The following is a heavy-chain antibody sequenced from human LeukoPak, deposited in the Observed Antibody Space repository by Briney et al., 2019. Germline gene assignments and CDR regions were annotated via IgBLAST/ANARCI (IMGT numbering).Heavy chain of an antibody. CDR3: VREGYFVFDF. D-gene: IGHD2-21*01. J-gene: IGHJ4*02. V-gene: IGHV3-7*01. CDR2: TKKDGSEK. CDR1: GFTFSTYW. Sequence: GGSLRLSCAASGFTFSTYWMSWVRQAPGKGLEWVANTKKDGSEKYYVDSVKGRFTISRDNAKNSLYLQMNSLRVEDTAVYYCVREGYFVFDFWGQGALVTVSS.